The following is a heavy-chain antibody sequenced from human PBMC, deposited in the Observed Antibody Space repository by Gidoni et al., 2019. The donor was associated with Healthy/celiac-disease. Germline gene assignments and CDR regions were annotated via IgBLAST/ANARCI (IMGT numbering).Heavy chain of an antibody. Sequence: EVQLVEAGGGFVQPGGSLRLSCAASGFTFRTSRMHWVRQAPWKGLEGVSYISSTSSTIDYADSVRGRFTISRDNAKNSLDLQMNSLRAEDTAVYYCTRDRRNWLDPWGQGTLVTVSS. V-gene: IGHV3-48*04. CDR3: TRDRRNWLDP. J-gene: IGHJ5*02. CDR1: GFTFRTSR. CDR2: ISSTSSTI.